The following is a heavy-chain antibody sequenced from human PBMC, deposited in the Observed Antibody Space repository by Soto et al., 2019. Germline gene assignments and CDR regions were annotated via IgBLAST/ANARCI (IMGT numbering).Heavy chain of an antibody. J-gene: IGHJ4*02. CDR2: IYYSGST. CDR1: GGSTSSYY. D-gene: IGHD5-18*01. Sequence: SETLSLTCTVSGGSTSSYYWSWIRQPPGKGLEWIGYIYYSGSTNYNPSLKSRVTISVDTSKNQFSLKLSSVTAADTAVYYCARDSQNSYGLGGSDYRGQATLVTVSS. CDR3: ARDSQNSYGLGGSDY. V-gene: IGHV4-59*01.